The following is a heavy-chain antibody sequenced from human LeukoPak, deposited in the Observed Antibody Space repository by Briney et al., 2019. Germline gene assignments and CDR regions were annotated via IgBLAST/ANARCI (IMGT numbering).Heavy chain of an antibody. CDR1: GGSISSYY. J-gene: IGHJ4*02. Sequence: PSETLSLTCTVSGGSISSYYWSWIRQPPGKGLEWIGYIYYSGSTNYNPSLKSRVTISVDTSKNQFSLKLSSVTAADTAVYYCARLNWNAYLFDYWGQGTLVTVSS. CDR2: IYYSGST. D-gene: IGHD1-1*01. CDR3: ARLNWNAYLFDY. V-gene: IGHV4-59*08.